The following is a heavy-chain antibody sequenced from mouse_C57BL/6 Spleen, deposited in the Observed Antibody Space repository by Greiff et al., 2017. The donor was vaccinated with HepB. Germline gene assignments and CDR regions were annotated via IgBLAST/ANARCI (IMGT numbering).Heavy chain of an antibody. CDR2: IYPSDSET. CDR3: ARRGYFDY. Sequence: QVQLQQPGAELVKPGASVKLSCKASGYTFTSYWMHWVKQRPGQGLEWIGNIYPSDSETHYNQKFKDKATLTVDKSSSTAYMQLSSLTSEDSAVYYCARRGYFDYWGQGTTLTVSS. CDR1: GYTFTSYW. J-gene: IGHJ2*01. V-gene: IGHV1-61*01.